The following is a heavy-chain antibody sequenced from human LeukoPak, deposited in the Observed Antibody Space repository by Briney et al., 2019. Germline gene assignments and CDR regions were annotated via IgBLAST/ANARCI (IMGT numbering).Heavy chain of an antibody. Sequence: GGSLRLSCAASGFTFSRYWMTWVRQAPGKGLEWVANIKQDGSERYYVDSVKGRFTISRDSAKNSLYLQMNSLRAEDTAVYYCARDRHDYGMDVWGQGTTVTVSS. CDR1: GFTFSRYW. V-gene: IGHV3-7*05. J-gene: IGHJ6*02. CDR2: IKQDGSER. CDR3: ARDRHDYGMDV.